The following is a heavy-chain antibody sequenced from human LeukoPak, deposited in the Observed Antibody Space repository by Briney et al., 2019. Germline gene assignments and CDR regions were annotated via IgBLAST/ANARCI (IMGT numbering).Heavy chain of an antibody. D-gene: IGHD5-24*01. CDR1: GGSISSSNW. CDR2: IYHSGST. J-gene: IGHJ2*01. V-gene: IGHV4-4*02. CDR3: ARQARRDGYLRGYFDL. Sequence: SETLSLTCAVSGGSISSSNWWSWVRQPLGKGLEWIGEIYHSGSTNYNPSLKSRVTISVDKSKNQFSLKLSSVTAADTAVYYCARQARRDGYLRGYFDLWGRGTLVTVSS.